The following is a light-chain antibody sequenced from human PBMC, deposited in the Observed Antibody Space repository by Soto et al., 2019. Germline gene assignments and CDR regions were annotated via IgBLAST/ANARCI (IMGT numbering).Light chain of an antibody. J-gene: IGLJ2*01. CDR3: CSYAGTSTFVV. Sequence: QSALTQPASVSGSPGQSTTISCTGTSSDVGSYNLVSWYQHHPGKAPKLMIHEVSKRPSGVSNRFSGSKSGHTASLTISGLQAEDEADYYCCSYAGTSTFVVFGGGTKVTVL. CDR2: EVS. CDR1: SSDVGSYNL. V-gene: IGLV2-23*02.